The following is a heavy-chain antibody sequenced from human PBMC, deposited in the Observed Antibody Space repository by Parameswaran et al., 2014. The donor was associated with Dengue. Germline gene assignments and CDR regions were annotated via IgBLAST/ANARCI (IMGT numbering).Heavy chain of an antibody. CDR1: ISVA. CDR3: ARDWVKVIVGALAPPYYYYYGMDV. CDR2: TYYRSKWYN. V-gene: IGHV6-1*01. Sequence: ISVARWIRQSPSRGLEWLGRTYYRSKWYNDYAVSVKSRITINPDTSKNQFSLQLNSVTPEDTAVYYCARDWVKVIVGALAPPYYYYYGMDVWGQGTTVTVSS. D-gene: IGHD1-26*01. J-gene: IGHJ6*02.